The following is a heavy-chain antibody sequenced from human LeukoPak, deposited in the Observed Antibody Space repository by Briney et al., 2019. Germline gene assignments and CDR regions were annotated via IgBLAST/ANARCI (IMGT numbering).Heavy chain of an antibody. CDR2: ISLNSGSI. Sequence: LPGGSLRLSCAASGFTFDDYAMHWVRHAPGKGLEWVSGISLNSGSIGYADSVKGRFTISRDNAKNSLYPQMNSLRAEDTALYYCAKEEYGSGSYYNLFDYWGQGTLVTVSS. CDR3: AKEEYGSGSYYNLFDY. J-gene: IGHJ4*02. V-gene: IGHV3-9*01. CDR1: GFTFDDYA. D-gene: IGHD3-10*01.